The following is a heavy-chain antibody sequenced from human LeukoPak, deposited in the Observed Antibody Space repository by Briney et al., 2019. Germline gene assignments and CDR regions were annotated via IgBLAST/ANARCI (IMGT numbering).Heavy chain of an antibody. Sequence: SETLSLTRTVSGYSISSGYYWGWIRQPPGKGLEWIGSIYHSGSTYYNPSLKSRVTISVDTSKNQFSLKLSSVTAADTAVYYCARFLLVGGYFDYWGRGTLVTLSS. D-gene: IGHD3-16*01. CDR2: IYHSGST. J-gene: IGHJ4*02. V-gene: IGHV4-38-2*02. CDR3: ARFLLVGGYFDY. CDR1: GYSISSGYY.